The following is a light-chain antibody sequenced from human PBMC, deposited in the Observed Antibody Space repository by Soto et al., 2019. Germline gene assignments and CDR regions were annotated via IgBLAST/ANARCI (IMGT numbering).Light chain of an antibody. Sequence: DIQVTQSPYSLSASVADRDTINFQASQNINNYLNWYQQKPGRAPKLLIYDASNLEAGVPSRFRGSGSGTDFTFTIIRLQPEDIATYYCQQYENLPTFGQGTRLEIK. V-gene: IGKV1-33*01. J-gene: IGKJ5*01. CDR2: DAS. CDR1: QNINNY. CDR3: QQYENLPT.